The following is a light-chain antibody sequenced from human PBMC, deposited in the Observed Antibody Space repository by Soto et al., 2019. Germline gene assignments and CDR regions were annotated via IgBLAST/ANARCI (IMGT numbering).Light chain of an antibody. CDR3: QQYNSYSRT. V-gene: IGKV1-5*03. CDR2: KAS. Sequence: DIQMTQSPSTLSASVGDRVTITCRASQSISSWLAWYQQKPGKAPKLLIYKASSLESGVPSRFSGCGSGTEFTLTIGRLQPDDFATYYCQQYNSYSRTFGQGTKVEIK. J-gene: IGKJ1*01. CDR1: QSISSW.